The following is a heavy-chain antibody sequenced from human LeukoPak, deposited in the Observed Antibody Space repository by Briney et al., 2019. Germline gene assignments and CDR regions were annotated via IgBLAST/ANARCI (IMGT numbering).Heavy chain of an antibody. CDR1: GYTFTSYD. CDR2: MNPNSGNT. V-gene: IGHV1-8*01. J-gene: IGHJ6*02. CDR3: ARGQLLRYFDWLLSDYYYYGMDV. D-gene: IGHD3-9*01. Sequence: ASVKVSCKASGYTFTSYDINWVRQATGQGLEWMGWMNPNSGNTGYAQKFQGRVTVTRNTSISTAYMELSSLRSEDTAVYYCARGQLLRYFDWLLSDYYYYGMDVWGQGTTVTVSS.